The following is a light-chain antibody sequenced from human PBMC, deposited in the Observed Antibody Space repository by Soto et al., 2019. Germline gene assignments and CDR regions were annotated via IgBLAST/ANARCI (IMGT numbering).Light chain of an antibody. CDR1: SSDVGGYNY. Sequence: QSALTQPPSASGSPGQSVTISCTGTSSDVGGYNYVSWYQQHPGKAPTLIIYEVAKRPSGVPDRFSGSKSGNTASLTFSGLQAEDEADYYCSSYAVSIPFVFGTGTKVTVL. CDR2: EVA. J-gene: IGLJ1*01. CDR3: SSYAVSIPFV. V-gene: IGLV2-8*01.